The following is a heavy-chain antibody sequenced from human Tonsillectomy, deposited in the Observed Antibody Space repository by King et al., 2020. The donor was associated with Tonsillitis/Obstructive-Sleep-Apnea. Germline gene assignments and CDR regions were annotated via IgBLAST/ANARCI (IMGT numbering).Heavy chain of an antibody. CDR1: GFTFSSYE. CDR3: ARLRPGEYYDFWSGYLDY. J-gene: IGHJ4*02. CDR2: ISSSGSTI. D-gene: IGHD3-3*01. Sequence: QLVQSGGGLVQPGGSLRLSCAASGFTFSSYEMNWVRQAPGKGLEWVSYISSSGSTIYYADSVKGRFTISRDNAKNSLYLQMNSLRAEDTAVYYCARLRPGEYYDFWSGYLDYWGQGTLVTVSS. V-gene: IGHV3-48*03.